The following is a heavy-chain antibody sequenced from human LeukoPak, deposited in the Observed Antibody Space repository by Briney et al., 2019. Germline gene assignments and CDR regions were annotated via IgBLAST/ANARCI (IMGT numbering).Heavy chain of an antibody. D-gene: IGHD4-17*01. CDR1: GGSISSGGYY. Sequence: SETLSLTCAVSGGSISSGGYYWSWIRQPPGKGLEWIGEINHSGSTNYNPSLKSRVTISVDTSKNQFSLKLSSVTAADTAVYYCARSWDGGVDYWGQGTLVTVSS. CDR3: ARSWDGGVDY. J-gene: IGHJ4*02. V-gene: IGHV4-34*01. CDR2: INHSGST.